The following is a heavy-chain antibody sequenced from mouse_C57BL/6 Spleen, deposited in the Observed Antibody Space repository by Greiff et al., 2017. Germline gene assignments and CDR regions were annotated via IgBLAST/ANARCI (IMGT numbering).Heavy chain of an antibody. V-gene: IGHV5-17*01. CDR1: GFTFSDYG. J-gene: IGHJ4*01. Sequence: EVMLVVSGGGLVKPGGSLKLSCAASGFTFSDYGMHWVRQAPEKGLEWVAYISSGSSTIYYADTVKGRFTISRDNAKNTLFLQMTSLRSEDTAMYYCARNGYSWYYAMDYWGQGTSVTVSS. D-gene: IGHD2-3*01. CDR2: ISSGSSTI. CDR3: ARNGYSWYYAMDY.